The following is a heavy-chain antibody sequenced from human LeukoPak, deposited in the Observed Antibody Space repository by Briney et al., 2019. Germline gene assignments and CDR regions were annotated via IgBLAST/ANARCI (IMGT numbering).Heavy chain of an antibody. J-gene: IGHJ4*02. CDR3: AKDRAYGSGTSGY. Sequence: GGSLRLSCAASGFTFSSYGTHWVRQAPGKGLEWVAFIRYDGSNKYYADSVKGRFTISRDNSKNTLYLQMNSLRAEDTAVYYCAKDRAYGSGTSGYWGQGTLVTVSS. D-gene: IGHD3-10*01. V-gene: IGHV3-30*02. CDR1: GFTFSSYG. CDR2: IRYDGSNK.